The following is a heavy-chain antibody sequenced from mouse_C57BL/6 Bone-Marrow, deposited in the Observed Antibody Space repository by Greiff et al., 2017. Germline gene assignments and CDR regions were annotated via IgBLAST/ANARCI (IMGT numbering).Heavy chain of an antibody. J-gene: IGHJ2*01. Sequence: QVQLQQPGAELVKPGASVKMSCKASGYTFPSYWITWVKQRPGQGLEWIGDLYPGSGSTNYNEKFKSKATLTVDTSSSTAYMQLSSLTSEDSAVYYCGVYYYGSSKFHFDDWGQGTTLTVSS. D-gene: IGHD1-1*01. CDR1: GYTFPSYW. CDR2: LYPGSGST. CDR3: GVYYYGSSKFHFDD. V-gene: IGHV1-55*01.